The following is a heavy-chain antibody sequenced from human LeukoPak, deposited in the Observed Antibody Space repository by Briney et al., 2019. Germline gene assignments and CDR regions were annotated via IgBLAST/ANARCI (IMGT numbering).Heavy chain of an antibody. D-gene: IGHD2-8*01. J-gene: IGHJ6*03. CDR1: GGSFSAYY. V-gene: IGHV4-34*01. Sequence: PSETLSLTCAVYGGSFSAYYWSWIRQPPGKGLEWLGEINHSGSTNYNPSLKSRVTISVDTSKNQFSLKLSSVTAADTAVYYCARLRGSPMDYCYYMDVWGKGTTVTVSS. CDR2: INHSGST. CDR3: ARLRGSPMDYCYYMDV.